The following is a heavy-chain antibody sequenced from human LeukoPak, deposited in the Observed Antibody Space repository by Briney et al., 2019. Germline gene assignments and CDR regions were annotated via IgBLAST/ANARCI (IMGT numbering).Heavy chain of an antibody. J-gene: IGHJ4*02. CDR3: ARNGGGTMIVVVPPDY. V-gene: IGHV1-3*01. CDR2: INAGNGNT. CDR1: GYTFTSYA. D-gene: IGHD3-22*01. Sequence: ASVKVSCKASGYTFTSYAMHWVRQAPGQRLEWMGWINAGNGNTKYSQKFQGRVTITRDTSASTAYMELSSLRSEDTAVYYCARNGGGTMIVVVPPDYWGQGTLVTVSS.